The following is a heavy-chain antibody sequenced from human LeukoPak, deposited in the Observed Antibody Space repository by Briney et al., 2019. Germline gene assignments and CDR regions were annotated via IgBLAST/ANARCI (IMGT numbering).Heavy chain of an antibody. J-gene: IGHJ5*02. CDR1: GGSFSGYY. Sequence: KPSETLSLTCAVYGGSFSGYYWSWIRQPPGKGLEWIGEINHSGSTNYNPSLKSRVTISVDTSKNQFSLKLSSVTAADTAVYYCASGSGWYGEWFDPWGQGTLVTVSS. CDR2: INHSGST. V-gene: IGHV4-34*01. CDR3: ASGSGWYGEWFDP. D-gene: IGHD6-19*01.